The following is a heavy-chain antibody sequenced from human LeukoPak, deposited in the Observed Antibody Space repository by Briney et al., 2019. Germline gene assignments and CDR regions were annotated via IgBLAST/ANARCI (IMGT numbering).Heavy chain of an antibody. D-gene: IGHD2-15*01. CDR1: GFTVSSNY. Sequence: GGSLRLSCAASGFTVSSNYMSWVRQAPGKGLEWVSVIYSGGSTYYADSVKGRFTISRDNAKNSLYLQMNSLRAEDTAVYYCARDNTVAANYNDYWGQGTLVTVSS. J-gene: IGHJ4*02. CDR3: ARDNTVAANYNDY. V-gene: IGHV3-53*01. CDR2: IYSGGST.